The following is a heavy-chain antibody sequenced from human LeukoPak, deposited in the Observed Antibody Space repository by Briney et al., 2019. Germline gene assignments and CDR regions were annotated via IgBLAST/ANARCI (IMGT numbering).Heavy chain of an antibody. CDR3: ARDAYYYDSSGYPRSDY. J-gene: IGHJ4*02. CDR1: GFTFSSYS. D-gene: IGHD3-22*01. Sequence: GGSLRLSCAASGFTFSSYSMNWVRQAPGKGLEWVSSISSSSYIYYADSVKGRFTISRDNAKNSLYLQMNSLRAEDTAVYYCARDAYYYDSSGYPRSDYWGQGTLVTVSS. V-gene: IGHV3-21*01. CDR2: ISSSSYI.